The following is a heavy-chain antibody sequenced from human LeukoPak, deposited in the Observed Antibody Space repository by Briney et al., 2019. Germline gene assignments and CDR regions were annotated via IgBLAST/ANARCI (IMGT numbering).Heavy chain of an antibody. CDR3: ARSPILRLGELSSFDY. Sequence: ASAKVSCKASGGTFSSYAISWVRQAPGQGLEWMGGIIPIFGTANYAQKFQGRVTITADESTSTAYMELSSLRSEDTAVYYCARSPILRLGELSSFDYWGQGTLVTVSS. V-gene: IGHV1-69*13. CDR1: GGTFSSYA. J-gene: IGHJ4*02. CDR2: IIPIFGTA. D-gene: IGHD3-16*02.